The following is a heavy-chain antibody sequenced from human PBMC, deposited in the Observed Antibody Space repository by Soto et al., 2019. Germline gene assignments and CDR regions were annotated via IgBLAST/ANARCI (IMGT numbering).Heavy chain of an antibody. CDR3: ARVVPHSWGYYYYYGTDV. CDR2: IIPIFGTA. V-gene: IGHV1-69*13. J-gene: IGHJ6*02. CDR1: GGTFSSYA. Sequence: SVKVSCKASGGTFSSYAISWVRQAPGQGLEWMGGIIPIFGTANYAQKFQGRVTITADESTSTAYMELSSLRSEDTAVYYCARVVPHSWGYYYYYGTDVWGQGTAVTVSS. D-gene: IGHD3-16*01.